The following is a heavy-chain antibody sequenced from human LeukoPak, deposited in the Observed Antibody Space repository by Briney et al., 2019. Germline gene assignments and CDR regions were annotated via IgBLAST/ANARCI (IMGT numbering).Heavy chain of an antibody. CDR3: AKDGGLWVSAHWGDS. J-gene: IGHJ4*02. V-gene: IGHV3-23*01. CDR2: ITTGGPNT. D-gene: IGHD7-27*01. CDR1: GFTFSSCT. Sequence: GGSLRLSCTASGFTFSSCTMSWVRQAPGKGLKWVSTITTGGPNTYYADSVKGRFTVSRDDSKNTLYLQMNSLRAEDTAVYYCAKDGGLWVSAHWGDSWGRGTLVTVSS.